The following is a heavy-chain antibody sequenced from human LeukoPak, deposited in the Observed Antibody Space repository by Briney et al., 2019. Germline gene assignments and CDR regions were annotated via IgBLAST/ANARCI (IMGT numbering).Heavy chain of an antibody. CDR3: AKYSYGLYYFDY. CDR1: GFTFSSYA. J-gene: IGHJ4*02. D-gene: IGHD5-18*01. V-gene: IGHV3-23*01. Sequence: GGSLRLSCAASGFTFSSYAMSWVRQAPGKGLEWVSAISGSGGSTYYADSVKARFTISRDNTKNTLYLQMNSLRAEDTAAYYCAKYSYGLYYFDYWGQGTLVTVSS. CDR2: ISGSGGST.